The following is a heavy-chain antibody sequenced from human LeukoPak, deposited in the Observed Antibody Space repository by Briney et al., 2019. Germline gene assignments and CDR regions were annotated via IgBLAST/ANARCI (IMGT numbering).Heavy chain of an antibody. D-gene: IGHD4-17*01. CDR2: IYHSGST. CDR3: ARRSTVTTFEY. Sequence: SGTLSLTCAVSGGSITSSNWWSWVRQPPGKGLEWIGEIYHSGSTNYNPSLRSRVTISVDKSKNQFSLKLTSVTAADTAVYYCARRSTVTTFEYWGQGILVTVSS. J-gene: IGHJ4*02. V-gene: IGHV4-4*02. CDR1: GGSITSSNW.